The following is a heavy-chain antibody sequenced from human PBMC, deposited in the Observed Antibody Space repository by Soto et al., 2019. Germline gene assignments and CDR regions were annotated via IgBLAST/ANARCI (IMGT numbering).Heavy chain of an antibody. CDR2: INHSGST. CDR1: GGSFSGYY. D-gene: IGHD6-13*01. J-gene: IGHJ6*02. Sequence: SETLSLTCAVYGGSFSGYYWSWIRQPPGKGLEWIGEINHSGSTNYNPSLKSRVTISVDTSKNQFSLKLSSVTAADTAVYYCAADPGIAAAEGYYYYGMDVWGQGTTVTVS. CDR3: AADPGIAAAEGYYYYGMDV. V-gene: IGHV4-34*01.